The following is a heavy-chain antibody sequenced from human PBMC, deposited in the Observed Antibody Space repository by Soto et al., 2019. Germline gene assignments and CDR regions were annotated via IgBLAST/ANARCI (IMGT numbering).Heavy chain of an antibody. CDR1: GYTFTSYD. CDR2: ISAYNGNT. CDR3: ARDLMMVVAATRVRWFDP. J-gene: IGHJ5*02. Sequence: ASVKVSCKVSGYTFTSYDISWVRQAPGQGLEWMGWISAYNGNTNYAQKLQGRVTMTTDTSTSTAYMELRSLRSDDTAVYYCARDLMMVVAATRVRWFDPWGKGTPATSSS. V-gene: IGHV1-18*01. D-gene: IGHD2-15*01.